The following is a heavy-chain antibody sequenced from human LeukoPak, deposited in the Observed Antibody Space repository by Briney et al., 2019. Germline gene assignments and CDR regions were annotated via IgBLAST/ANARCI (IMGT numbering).Heavy chain of an antibody. Sequence: GGSLRLSCVASGFTFDDYAMHWVRQAPGKGLEWVAFIRYDGSNKYYADSVKGRFTISRDNSKNTLYLQMKSLRAEDTAVYYCAKGGGYEAQYYYYYLDVWGKGTTVTISS. J-gene: IGHJ6*03. CDR1: GFTFDDYA. CDR3: AKGGGYEAQYYYYYLDV. D-gene: IGHD5-12*01. V-gene: IGHV3-30*02. CDR2: IRYDGSNK.